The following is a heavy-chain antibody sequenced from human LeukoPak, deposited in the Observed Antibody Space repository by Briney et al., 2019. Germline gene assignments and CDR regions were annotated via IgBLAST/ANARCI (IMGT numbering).Heavy chain of an antibody. CDR1: GFTFDDYA. CDR2: ISWKSGSI. V-gene: IGHV3-9*01. CDR3: AGVVRYDSSDPSLDY. D-gene: IGHD3-22*01. Sequence: GRSLRLSCAASGFTFDDYAMHWVRQAPGKGLEWVSGISWKSGSIGYADSVKGRFTISRDNAKNSLYLQMNSLRAEDTAVYYCAGVVRYDSSDPSLDYWGQGTLVTVSS. J-gene: IGHJ4*02.